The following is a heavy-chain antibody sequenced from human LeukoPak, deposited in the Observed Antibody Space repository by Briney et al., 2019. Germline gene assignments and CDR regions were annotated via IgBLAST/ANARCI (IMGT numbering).Heavy chain of an antibody. CDR2: ITGSGGST. CDR1: GFTFSSYG. D-gene: IGHD3-10*01. J-gene: IGHJ4*02. CDR3: AKDRGGSGSYLYLFDY. V-gene: IGHV3-23*01. Sequence: GGSLRLSCAASGFTFSSYGMSWVRQAPGKGLEWVSAITGSGGSTYYADSVKGRFAISRDNSKNTLYLQMSSLRAEDTAVYYCAKDRGGSGSYLYLFDYWGQGTLVAVSS.